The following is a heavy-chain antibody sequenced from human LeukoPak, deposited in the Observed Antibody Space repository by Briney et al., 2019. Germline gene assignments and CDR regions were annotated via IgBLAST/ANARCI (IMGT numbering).Heavy chain of an antibody. CDR3: ARVYFDY. CDR2: ISYDGSNK. Sequence: GRSPRLSCAASGFTFSSYAMHWVRQAPGKGLEWVAVISYDGSNKYYADSVKGRFTISRDNSKNTLYLQMNSLRAEDTAVYYWARVYFDYWGQGTLVTVSS. V-gene: IGHV3-30-3*01. J-gene: IGHJ4*02. CDR1: GFTFSSYA.